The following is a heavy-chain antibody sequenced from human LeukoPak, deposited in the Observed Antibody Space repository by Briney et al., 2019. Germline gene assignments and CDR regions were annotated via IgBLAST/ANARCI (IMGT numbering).Heavy chain of an antibody. D-gene: IGHD2-21*02. J-gene: IGHJ4*02. CDR2: INHSGST. CDR1: GGSFSGYY. V-gene: IGHV4-34*01. Sequence: KTSETLSLTCAVYGGSFSGYYWSWIRQPPGKGLEWIGEINHSGSTNYNPSLKSRVTISVDTSKNQFSLKLSSVTAADTAVYYCARVWVTTNPNFDYWGQGTLVTVSS. CDR3: ARVWVTTNPNFDY.